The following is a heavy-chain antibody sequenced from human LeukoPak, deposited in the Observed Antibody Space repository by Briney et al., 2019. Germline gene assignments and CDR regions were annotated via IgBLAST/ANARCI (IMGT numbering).Heavy chain of an antibody. CDR1: GGTFSSYA. CDR3: ARDRMDIVATTIGSFDY. V-gene: IGHV1-69*05. D-gene: IGHD5-12*01. Sequence: GASVKVSCKPSGGTFSSYAISWVRQAPGQGLEWMGRIIPIFGTANYAQKFQGRVTITTDESTSTAYMELSSLRSEDTAVYYCARDRMDIVATTIGSFDYWGQGTLVTVSS. CDR2: IIPIFGTA. J-gene: IGHJ4*02.